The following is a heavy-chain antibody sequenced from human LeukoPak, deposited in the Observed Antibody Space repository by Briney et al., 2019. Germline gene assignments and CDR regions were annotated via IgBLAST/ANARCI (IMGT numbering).Heavy chain of an antibody. CDR3: AKGGSDTSKYYFDY. J-gene: IGHJ4*02. V-gene: IGHV3-30*02. Sequence: GGSLRLSCAASGFSFSYSGMHWVRQAPGKGLEWVASVWFGESVQSYSDSVKGRFTISRDNSKNTVWLEMNSLRVEDTAVYYCAKGGSDTSKYYFDYWGQGTQVTVSS. CDR1: GFSFSYSG. CDR2: VWFGESVQ. D-gene: IGHD3-10*01.